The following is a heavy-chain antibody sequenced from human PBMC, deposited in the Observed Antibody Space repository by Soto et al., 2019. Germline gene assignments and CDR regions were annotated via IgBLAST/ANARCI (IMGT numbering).Heavy chain of an antibody. CDR1: GGSFSGYY. J-gene: IGHJ4*02. V-gene: IGHV4-34*01. CDR3: ARAAPRYCSGGSCSSGRDY. CDR2: INHSGST. D-gene: IGHD2-15*01. Sequence: QVQLQQWGAGLLKPSETLSLTCAVYGGSFSGYYWSWIRQPPGKGLEWIGEINHSGSTNYNPPLKSRVTISLGPSTNQFSLKLSSVTAADTAVYYCARAAPRYCSGGSCSSGRDYWGQGTLVTVSS.